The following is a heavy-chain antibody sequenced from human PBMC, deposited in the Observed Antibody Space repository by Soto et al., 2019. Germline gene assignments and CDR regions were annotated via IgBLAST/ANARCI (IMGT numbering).Heavy chain of an antibody. J-gene: IGHJ3*02. V-gene: IGHV1-8*01. Sequence: GASVKVYCKASRYPFTSYDMKWVRQATGQGLEWMGWMNPNSGNTGYAQKFQGRVTMTRNTSISTAYMELRSLRSEDTAVYYCETDIVVVTDYAFDIWGQGTMVTVSS. D-gene: IGHD2-21*02. CDR2: MNPNSGNT. CDR3: ETDIVVVTDYAFDI. CDR1: RYPFTSYD.